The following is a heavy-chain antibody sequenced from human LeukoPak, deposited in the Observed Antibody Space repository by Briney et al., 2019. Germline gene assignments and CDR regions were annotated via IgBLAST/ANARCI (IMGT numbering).Heavy chain of an antibody. CDR2: ISGSGGST. V-gene: IGHV3-23*01. CDR3: AKGKRLRFLEWALPYYMDV. J-gene: IGHJ6*03. D-gene: IGHD3-3*01. Sequence: GGPLRLSCAASGFTFSSYAMSWVRQAPGKGLEWVSAISGSGGSTYYADSVKGRSTISRDNSKNTLYLQMNSLRAEDTAVYYCAKGKRLRFLEWALPYYMDVWGKGTTVTVSS. CDR1: GFTFSSYA.